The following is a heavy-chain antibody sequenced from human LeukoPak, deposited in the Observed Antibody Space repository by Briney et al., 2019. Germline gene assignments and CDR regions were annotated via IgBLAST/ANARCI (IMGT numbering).Heavy chain of an antibody. D-gene: IGHD3-9*01. CDR3: ARGGGITIFWIPIDY. Sequence: PSETLSLTCTVSGGSISSYYWSWIRQPPGKGLEWIGEINHSGSTNYNPSLKSRVTISVDTSKNQFSLKLSSVTAADTAVYYCARGGGITIFWIPIDYWGQGTLVTVSS. CDR2: INHSGST. CDR1: GGSISSYY. V-gene: IGHV4-34*01. J-gene: IGHJ4*02.